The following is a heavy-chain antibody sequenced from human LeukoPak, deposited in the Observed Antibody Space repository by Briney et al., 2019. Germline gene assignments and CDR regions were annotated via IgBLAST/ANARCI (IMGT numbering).Heavy chain of an antibody. Sequence: SETLSLTCTVSGGSISSCYWSWIRQPAGKGLEWIGRIYTSGSTNYNPSLKSRVTMSVDTSKNQFSLKLSSVTAADTAVYYFARENSGSYYWPFDYWGQGTLVTVSS. D-gene: IGHD1-26*01. CDR1: GGSISSCY. CDR2: IYTSGST. J-gene: IGHJ4*02. CDR3: ARENSGSYYWPFDY. V-gene: IGHV4-4*07.